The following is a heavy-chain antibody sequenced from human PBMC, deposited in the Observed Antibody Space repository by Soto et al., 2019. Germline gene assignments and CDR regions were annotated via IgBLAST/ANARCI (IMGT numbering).Heavy chain of an antibody. CDR2: IYIADSDT. CDR3: ARTDNPVFYFDF. V-gene: IGHV5-51*01. Sequence: GESLKISCKGSGYNFATFWIGWVRQMPGKGLECMGIIYIADSDTRYSPSFEGQVTISADKSINTAYLQLSSLKASDTAIYYCARTDNPVFYFDFWGLGTLVTVSS. D-gene: IGHD1-1*01. CDR1: GYNFATFW. J-gene: IGHJ4*02.